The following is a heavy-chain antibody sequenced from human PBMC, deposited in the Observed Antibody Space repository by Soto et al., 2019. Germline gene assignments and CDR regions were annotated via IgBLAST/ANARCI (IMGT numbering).Heavy chain of an antibody. V-gene: IGHV1-18*01. CDR3: ARYFWSGQLPFYFDQ. CDR2: ISAYNGNT. J-gene: IGHJ4*02. Sequence: QVLLVQSGAEVKKPGAPVKVSCKASGYTFNSYGVTWVRQAPGQGLEWMGWISAYNGNTKYSQNLQGRVTMTIDTTTSSAYLEVRSLRSDDTAIYYCARYFWSGQLPFYFDQWGQGTLVTVSS. D-gene: IGHD3-3*01. CDR1: GYTFNSYG.